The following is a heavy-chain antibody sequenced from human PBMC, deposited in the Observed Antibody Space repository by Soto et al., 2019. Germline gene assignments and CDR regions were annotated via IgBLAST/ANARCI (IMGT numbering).Heavy chain of an antibody. CDR2: ISSSGSTI. V-gene: IGHV3-11*01. Sequence: QVQLVESGGGLVKPGGSLRLSCAASGFTFSDYYMSWIRQAPGKGLEWVSYISSSGSTIYYADAVKGRFTISRDNAKISLYLQMNSLRAEDTAVYYCAREELEDYYYYMDVWGKGTTVTVSS. CDR1: GFTFSDYY. CDR3: AREELEDYYYYMDV. J-gene: IGHJ6*03. D-gene: IGHD1-7*01.